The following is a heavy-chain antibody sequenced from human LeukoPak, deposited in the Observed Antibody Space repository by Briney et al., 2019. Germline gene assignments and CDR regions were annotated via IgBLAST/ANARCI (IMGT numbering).Heavy chain of an antibody. CDR3: ARDWGITMAFDI. D-gene: IGHD3-10*01. J-gene: IGHJ3*02. CDR2: IYTSGST. CDR1: GGSISSYY. V-gene: IGHV4-4*07. Sequence: SETLSLTCTVSGGSISSYYWSCIRHPAGEGLEWIGRIYTSGSTNYNPSLKSRVTISVDKSKNQFSLKLSSVTAADTAVYYCARDWGITMAFDIWGQGTMVTVSS.